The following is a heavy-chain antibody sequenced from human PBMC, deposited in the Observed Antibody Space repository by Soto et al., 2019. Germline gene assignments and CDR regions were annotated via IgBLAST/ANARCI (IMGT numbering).Heavy chain of an antibody. Sequence: RLSCTTSLLSFVGYAMSFFRQAPGKGLEWLGLMRCNGYGATTKYAASVQCRFTIARDDCQSIEYLQMNSMKTEDTAVYSCTRSYYYDSLGYYNNWGQGNLVDVST. CDR1: LLSFVGYA. D-gene: IGHD3-22*01. CDR2: MRCNGYGATT. CDR3: TRSYYYDSLGYYNN. J-gene: IGHJ4*02. V-gene: IGHV3-49*03.